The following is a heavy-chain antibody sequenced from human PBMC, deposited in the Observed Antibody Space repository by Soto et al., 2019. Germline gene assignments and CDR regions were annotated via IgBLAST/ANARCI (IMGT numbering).Heavy chain of an antibody. CDR3: ARDNSRDRGNFDY. CDR2: IYSSGST. Sequence: TLSLTCTVSGDSISSGESYWRWIRQPPGKGLEWIGFIYSSGSTYYNPSLKSRITISVDTSKNQFSLKLNSLTAADTAVYYCARDNSRDRGNFDYWGRGTLVTVSS. CDR1: GDSISSGESY. V-gene: IGHV4-30-4*01. J-gene: IGHJ4*02. D-gene: IGHD3-10*01.